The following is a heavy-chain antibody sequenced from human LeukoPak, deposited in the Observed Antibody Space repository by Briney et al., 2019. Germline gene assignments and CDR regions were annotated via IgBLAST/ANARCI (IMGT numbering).Heavy chain of an antibody. CDR1: VFTFYDYA. CDR3: AKDKGYYGSGSYINYFDY. D-gene: IGHD3-10*01. CDR2: ISWNSGSI. J-gene: IGHJ4*02. V-gene: IGHV3-9*01. Sequence: PGRSLRLSCAASVFTFYDYAMHLVPQAPGKGLECVSGISWNSGSIGYADSVKGRFTISRDNAKNSLYLQMNSLRAEDTALYYCAKDKGYYGSGSYINYFDYWGQGTLVTVSS.